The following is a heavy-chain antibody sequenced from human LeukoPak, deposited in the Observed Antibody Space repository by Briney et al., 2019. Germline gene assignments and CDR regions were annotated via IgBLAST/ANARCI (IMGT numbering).Heavy chain of an antibody. CDR1: GFSFSPYS. CDR3: VRMAVAREWDF. J-gene: IGHJ4*02. Sequence: GGSLRLSCAASGFSFSPYSMNWLRQAPGKGLEWISYIDSSSGTIYYADSVRGRFTISGDNAKNSLYLQMNSLRAEDTAVYYCVRMAVAREWDFWGQGTLVTVSS. V-gene: IGHV3-48*01. D-gene: IGHD6-19*01. CDR2: IDSSSGTI.